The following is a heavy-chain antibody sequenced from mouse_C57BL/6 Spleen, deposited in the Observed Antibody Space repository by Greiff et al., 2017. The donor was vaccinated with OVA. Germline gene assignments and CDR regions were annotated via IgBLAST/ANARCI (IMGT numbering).Heavy chain of an antibody. CDR2: IDPEDGET. D-gene: IGHD1-1*01. CDR3: ARKEVTTVVATDY. V-gene: IGHV14-2*01. CDR1: GFNIKDYY. J-gene: IGHJ2*01. Sequence: EVMLVESGAELVKPGASVKLSCTASGFNIKDYYMHWVKQRTEQGLEWIGRIDPEDGETKYAPKFQGKATITADTSSNTAYLQLSSLTSEDTAVYYCARKEVTTVVATDYWGQGTTLTVSS.